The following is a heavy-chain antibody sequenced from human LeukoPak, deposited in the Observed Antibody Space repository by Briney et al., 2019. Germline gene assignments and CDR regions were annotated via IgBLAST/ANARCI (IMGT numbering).Heavy chain of an antibody. D-gene: IGHD4-11*01. CDR3: ARGGYSNANKFYYYGMDV. CDR1: GFIFSSYE. CDR2: NSNSGSTI. J-gene: IGHJ6*02. Sequence: GGSLRLSCAASGFIFSSYEMNWVRQAPGKGLEWVSYNSNSGSTIYYADSVKGRFTISRDNAKNSLYPQMNSLRAEDTAVYYCARGGYSNANKFYYYGMDVWGQGTTVTV. V-gene: IGHV3-48*03.